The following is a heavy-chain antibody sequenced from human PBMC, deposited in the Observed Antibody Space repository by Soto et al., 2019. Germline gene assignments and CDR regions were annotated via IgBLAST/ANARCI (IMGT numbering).Heavy chain of an antibody. CDR3: AHHQFGSRY. J-gene: IGHJ4*02. Sequence: QITLKESGPPLVRPTQPLTLTCTFSGFSLSTDEVGVVWIRQPPGKALEWLALIYWDDDKRYSPSLKSRLTITKDTSKNQVVLTMTNMDPVDTATYYCAHHQFGSRYWSQGTLITVSS. D-gene: IGHD3-10*01. V-gene: IGHV2-5*02. CDR2: IYWDDDK. CDR1: GFSLSTDEVG.